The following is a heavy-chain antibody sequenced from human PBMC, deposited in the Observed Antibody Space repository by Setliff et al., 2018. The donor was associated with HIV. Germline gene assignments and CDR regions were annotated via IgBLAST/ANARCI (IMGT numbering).Heavy chain of an antibody. CDR3: ARPYTVWVYGIDV. CDR2: INADGSIT. J-gene: IGHJ6*02. Sequence: GGSLRLSCGASGISFGNHWMYWVRQAPGKGLVWVSRINADGSITDYADSVKGRFTISRDNAKNTLYMQMNSLRAEDTAVYYCARPYTVWVYGIDVWGQGTTVTVSS. CDR1: GISFGNHW. V-gene: IGHV3-74*01. D-gene: IGHD2-8*01.